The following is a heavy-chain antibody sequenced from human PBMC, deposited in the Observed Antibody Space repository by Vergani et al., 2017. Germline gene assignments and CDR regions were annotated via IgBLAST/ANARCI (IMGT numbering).Heavy chain of an antibody. CDR1: GFTFSSYA. V-gene: IGHV3-30-3*01. J-gene: IGHJ6*03. D-gene: IGHD3-10*01. CDR3: ARSGLLYYYYMDV. Sequence: QVQLVESGGGVVQPGRSLRLSCAASGFTFSSYAMHWVRQAPGKGLEWVAVISYDGSNKYYADSVKGRFTISRDNSKNTLYLQMNSLRAEDTAVYYCARSGLLYYYYMDVWGKGTTVTVSS. CDR2: ISYDGSNK.